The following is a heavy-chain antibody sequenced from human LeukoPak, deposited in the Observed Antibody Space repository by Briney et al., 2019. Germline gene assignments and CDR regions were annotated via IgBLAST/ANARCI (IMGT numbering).Heavy chain of an antibody. CDR3: ARGDYYDSSGYLDNAFDI. CDR2: IYYSGST. Sequence: SETLSLTGTVSGGSISSSSYYWRWIRQPPGKGLEWIGYIYYSGSTNYNPSLKSRVTISVDTPKNQFSLKLSSVTAADTAVYYCARGDYYDSSGYLDNAFDIWGQGTMVTVS. CDR1: GGSISSSSYY. V-gene: IGHV4-61*01. D-gene: IGHD3-22*01. J-gene: IGHJ3*02.